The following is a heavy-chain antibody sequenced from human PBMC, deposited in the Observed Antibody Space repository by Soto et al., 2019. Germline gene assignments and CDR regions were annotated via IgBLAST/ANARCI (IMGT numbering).Heavy chain of an antibody. D-gene: IGHD2-21*02. CDR3: ANDRRKWGDSPSDK. V-gene: IGHV3-30*18. J-gene: IGHJ4*02. CDR2: ISNDGSDE. Sequence: HVQLVESGGGVVQPGRSLRLSCAASGFTFSKSGMHWLRQAPGKGLVWVAAISNDGSDEYYADSVKGRFKISRDNSKNTLSLQMNSLRFEDTAVYFCANDRRKWGDSPSDKWGQGTLVTVSS. CDR1: GFTFSKSG.